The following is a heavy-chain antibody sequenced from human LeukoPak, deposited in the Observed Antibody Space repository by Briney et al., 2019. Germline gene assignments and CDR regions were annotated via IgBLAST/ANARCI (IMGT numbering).Heavy chain of an antibody. CDR1: GLTFSSSW. CDR2: IKQDGSDK. J-gene: IGHJ4*02. V-gene: IGHV3-7*01. Sequence: GGSLRLSCAASGLTFSSSWMSWVRQAPGKGLEWVAHIKQDGSDKYYVDSVKGRFTIPRDNAKNSLYLQLNSLRVEDTAMYYCARHSSGSYYTYWGQGTLVTVSS. CDR3: ARHSSGSYYTY. D-gene: IGHD3-10*01.